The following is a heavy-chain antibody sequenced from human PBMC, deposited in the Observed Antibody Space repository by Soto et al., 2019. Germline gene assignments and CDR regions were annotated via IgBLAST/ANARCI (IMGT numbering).Heavy chain of an antibody. V-gene: IGHV5-10-1*01. CDR1: GYSFTSYW. Sequence: PGEALKISCEGSGYSFTSYWISWVRQMPGKGLEWMGRIDPSDSYTNYSPSFQGHVTISADKSISTAYLQWSSLKASDTAMYYCARADKEGYYCDVMDVWGQGTTVTVSS. J-gene: IGHJ6*02. CDR2: IDPSDSYT. CDR3: ARADKEGYYCDVMDV. D-gene: IGHD3-22*01.